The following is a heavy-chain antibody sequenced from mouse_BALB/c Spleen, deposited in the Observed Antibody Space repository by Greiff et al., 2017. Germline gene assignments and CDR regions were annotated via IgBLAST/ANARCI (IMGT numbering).Heavy chain of an antibody. J-gene: IGHJ3*01. V-gene: IGHV3-6*02. CDR2: ISYDGSN. CDR1: GYSITSGYY. CDR3: AYDYDVFFCAY. D-gene: IGHD2-4*01. Sequence: LMESGPGLVKPSQSLSLTCSVTGYSITSGYYWNWIRQFPGNKLEWMGYISYDGSNNYNPSLKNRISITRDTSKNQFFLKLNSVTTEDTATYYCAYDYDVFFCAYWGQGTLVTVSA.